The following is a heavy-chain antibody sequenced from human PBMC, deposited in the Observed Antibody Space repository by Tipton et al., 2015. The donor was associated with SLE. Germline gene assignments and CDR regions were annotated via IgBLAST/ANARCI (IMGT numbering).Heavy chain of an antibody. D-gene: IGHD2-2*01. CDR2: IKSKTDGGTT. CDR3: TTDGGVYQLLGVDAFDI. Sequence: SLRLSCAASGFTFSSYWMSWVRQAPGKGLEWVGRIKSKTDGGTTDYAAPVKGRFTISRDDSKNTLYLQMNSLKTEDTAVYYCTTDGGVYQLLGVDAFDIWGQGTMVTVSS. CDR1: GFTFSSYW. V-gene: IGHV3-15*01. J-gene: IGHJ3*02.